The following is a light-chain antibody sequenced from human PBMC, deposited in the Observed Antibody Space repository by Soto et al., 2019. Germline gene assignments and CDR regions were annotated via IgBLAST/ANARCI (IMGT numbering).Light chain of an antibody. CDR3: QQYNNWPRT. Sequence: EIVMTQSPATLSLSPGERATLSCRASQSVNSNLAWYQQKAGQAPRLLIYGTSTRATGIPARFSSSGSGTDFTLTISSLQFEDFAVYYCQQYNNWPRTFGQGTKVEIK. J-gene: IGKJ1*01. CDR1: QSVNSN. V-gene: IGKV3-15*01. CDR2: GTS.